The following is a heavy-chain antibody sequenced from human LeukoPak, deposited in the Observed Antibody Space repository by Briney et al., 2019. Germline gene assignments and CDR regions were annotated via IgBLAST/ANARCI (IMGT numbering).Heavy chain of an antibody. CDR3: VRQEGGAFDI. V-gene: IGHV2-5*02. Sequence: SGPTLVKPTQTLTLTCTFSGFSLSSFGVGVAWIRQPPGKALEWLALIYWDDDKRYRSSLKSRLTISKDTSRRQVVLTMTNMDPVDTATFYCVRQEGGAFDIWGQGTKVTVSS. CDR1: GFSLSSFGVG. D-gene: IGHD3-16*01. J-gene: IGHJ3*02. CDR2: IYWDDDK.